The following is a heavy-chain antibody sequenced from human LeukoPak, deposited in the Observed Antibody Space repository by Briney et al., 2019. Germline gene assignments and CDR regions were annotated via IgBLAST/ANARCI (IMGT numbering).Heavy chain of an antibody. Sequence: GGSLRLSCAGSGFTFSSYWLSWVRQPPGRGLEWVAKIKHYGTAKYYVDSVKGRFTMSRDNDKNSLYLQMNSLRVEDTAVYYCARDSTSDTLGYWGQGTLVTVSS. CDR1: GFTFSSYW. J-gene: IGHJ4*02. D-gene: IGHD2-2*02. V-gene: IGHV3-7*01. CDR3: ARDSTSDTLGY. CDR2: IKHYGTAK.